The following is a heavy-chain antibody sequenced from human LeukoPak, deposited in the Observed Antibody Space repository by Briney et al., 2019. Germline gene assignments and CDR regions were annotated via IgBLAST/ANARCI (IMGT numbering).Heavy chain of an antibody. CDR3: ARGELLRVRRDYFDY. J-gene: IGHJ4*02. D-gene: IGHD1-26*01. CDR1: GGTFSSYA. Sequence: ASVKVSCKASGGTFSSYAISWVRQAPGQGLEWMGGIIPIFGTANYAQKFQGRVTITADKSTSTAYMELSSLRSEDTAVYYCARGELLRVRRDYFDYWGQGTLVTVSS. V-gene: IGHV1-69*06. CDR2: IIPIFGTA.